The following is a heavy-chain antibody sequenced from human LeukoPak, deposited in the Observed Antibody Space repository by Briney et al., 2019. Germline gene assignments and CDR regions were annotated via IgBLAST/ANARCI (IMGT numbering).Heavy chain of an antibody. J-gene: IGHJ4*02. Sequence: GGSLRLSCAASGFTVSSNYMTWVRQAPGKGLEWVSAISNSGDSTYHADSVKGRFIISRDNSKNTLYLQMNSLRAEDTAVYYCARDYGDHHFDYWGQETLVTVSS. V-gene: IGHV3-23*01. CDR1: GFTVSSNY. D-gene: IGHD4-17*01. CDR2: ISNSGDST. CDR3: ARDYGDHHFDY.